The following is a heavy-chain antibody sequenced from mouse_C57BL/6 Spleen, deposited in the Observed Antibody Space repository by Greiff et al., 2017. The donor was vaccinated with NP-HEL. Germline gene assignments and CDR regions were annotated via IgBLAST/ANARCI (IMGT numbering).Heavy chain of an antibody. CDR1: GYSITSGYY. D-gene: IGHD3-2*02. J-gene: IGHJ4*01. Sequence: EVQLQQSGPGLVKPSQSLSLTCSVTGYSITSGYYWNWIRQFPGNKLEWMGYISYDGSNNYNPSLKNRLSITRDTSKNQVFLKLNSVTTEDTATYYCARGAQAFYYSMDYWGQGTSVTVSS. CDR3: ARGAQAFYYSMDY. V-gene: IGHV3-6*01. CDR2: ISYDGSN.